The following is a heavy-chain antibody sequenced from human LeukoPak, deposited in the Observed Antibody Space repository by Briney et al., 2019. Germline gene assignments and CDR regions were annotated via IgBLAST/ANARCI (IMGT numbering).Heavy chain of an antibody. D-gene: IGHD3-22*01. V-gene: IGHV3-20*04. J-gene: IGHJ4*02. Sequence: GGSLRLSCAASGFTFDDYSMTWVRQAPGKGLEWVSGINWNGGSTGYADSVKGRFAISRDNAKNSLYLQMNSLRAEDTALYYCARSRHSYDSSGFPHYWGQGTLVTVSS. CDR1: GFTFDDYS. CDR3: ARSRHSYDSSGFPHY. CDR2: INWNGGST.